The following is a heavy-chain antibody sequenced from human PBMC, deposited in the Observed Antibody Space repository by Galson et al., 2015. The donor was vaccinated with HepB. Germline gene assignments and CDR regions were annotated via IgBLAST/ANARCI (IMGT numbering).Heavy chain of an antibody. D-gene: IGHD6-13*01. CDR1: GYSFTSYW. Sequence: SGAEVKKPGESLKISCKGSGYSFTSYWIGWVRQMPGKGLEWMGIIYPGDSDTRYSPSFQGQVTISADKSISTAYLQWSSLKASDTAMYYCARSRKYSSSWYGMDVWGQGTTVTVSS. J-gene: IGHJ6*02. CDR2: IYPGDSDT. CDR3: ARSRKYSSSWYGMDV. V-gene: IGHV5-51*01.